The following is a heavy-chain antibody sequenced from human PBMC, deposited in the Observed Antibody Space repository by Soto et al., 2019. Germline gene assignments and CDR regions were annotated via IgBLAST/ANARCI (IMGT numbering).Heavy chain of an antibody. CDR2: ISAYNGNT. D-gene: IGHD3-22*01. V-gene: IGHV1-18*01. J-gene: IGHJ3*02. Sequence: ASVKVSFKASCYTFTIYFIILCLHSPLQGLELMGWISAYNGNTNYAQKLQGRVTMTTDTSTSTAYMELRRLRSDDTAVYYCASDPNYYDSSRNLWEGDLDIWGPRTMLNVSS. CDR1: CYTFTIYF. CDR3: ASDPNYYDSSRNLWEGDLDI.